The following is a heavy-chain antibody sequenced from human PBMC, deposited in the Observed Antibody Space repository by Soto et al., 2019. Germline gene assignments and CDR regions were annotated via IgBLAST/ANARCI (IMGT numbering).Heavy chain of an antibody. CDR1: GGTYSSFT. Sequence: SAKVSCKASGGTYSSFTFCWVPQAPGQGLQWMGRIIPILGIANYAQKFQGRVTITADKSTSTAYMELSSLRSEDTAVYYCARDARDLITTTNWFDPWGQGTLVTVSS. J-gene: IGHJ5*02. CDR2: IIPILGIA. CDR3: ARDARDLITTTNWFDP. D-gene: IGHD3-22*01. V-gene: IGHV1-69*04.